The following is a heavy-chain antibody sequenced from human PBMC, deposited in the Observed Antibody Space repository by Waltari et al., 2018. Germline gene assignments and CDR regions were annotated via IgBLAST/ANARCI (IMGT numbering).Heavy chain of an antibody. CDR2: ICHNGLS. Sequence: QVHLQESGPGLVKPSETLSLTCAVSNYSISRGFYWAWIRQPPGGGLEWIGSICHNGLSYYNPSLRSRGIMSGDTSKNQLSLRLNSVTATDAAVYSCARNNRGAGAFDFWGQGILVTVSS. J-gene: IGHJ4*02. V-gene: IGHV4-38-2*01. CDR3: ARNNRGAGAFDF. D-gene: IGHD3-10*01. CDR1: NYSISRGFY.